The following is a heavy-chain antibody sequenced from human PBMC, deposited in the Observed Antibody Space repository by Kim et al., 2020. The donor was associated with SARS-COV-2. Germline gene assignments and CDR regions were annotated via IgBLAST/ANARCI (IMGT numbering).Heavy chain of an antibody. V-gene: IGHV1-46*01. D-gene: IGHD5-18*01. Sequence: YAQKFQGRVTMTRDTSTSTVYMELSSLRSEDTAVYYCARDRGYSYGYDYWGQGTLVTVSS. J-gene: IGHJ4*02. CDR3: ARDRGYSYGYDY.